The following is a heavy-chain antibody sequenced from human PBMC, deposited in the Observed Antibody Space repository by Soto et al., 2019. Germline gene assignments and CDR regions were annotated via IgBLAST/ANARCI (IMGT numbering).Heavy chain of an antibody. Sequence: QVQLVQSGAEVKKPGSSVKVSCKASGGTFSSYAISWVRQAPGQGLEWMGGIIPIFGTANYAQKFQGRVTITEDESTSTAYMEMSRLRAEDTALYYGARERVTMIVVDRYGMDVWGQGTTVTVSS. J-gene: IGHJ6*02. D-gene: IGHD3-22*01. CDR3: ARERVTMIVVDRYGMDV. CDR1: GGTFSSYA. V-gene: IGHV1-69*01. CDR2: IIPIFGTA.